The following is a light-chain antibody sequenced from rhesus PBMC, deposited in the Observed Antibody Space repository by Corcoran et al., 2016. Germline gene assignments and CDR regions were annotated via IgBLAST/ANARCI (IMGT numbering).Light chain of an antibody. J-gene: IGKJ1*01. CDR3: QQYNSAPRP. CDR2: KAS. CDR1: QGISSW. V-gene: IGKV1-21*01. Sequence: DIQMTQSPSSLSASVGDRVTITGRASQGISSWLAWYQQKPGKAPKLLIDKASSLQSGVPSRFSGCGSGTDFTLTISSLQPEDFATYSCQQYNSAPRPFGQGTKVEIK.